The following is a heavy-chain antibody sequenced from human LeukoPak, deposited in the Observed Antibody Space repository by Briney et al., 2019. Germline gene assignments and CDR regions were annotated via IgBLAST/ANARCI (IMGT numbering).Heavy chain of an antibody. V-gene: IGHV3-23*01. D-gene: IGHD2-15*01. CDR3: AKDSTRDIVVVVASYNWFDP. CDR1: GFTVDSNY. CDR2: ISGSGGST. Sequence: GGSLRLSCAASGFTVDSNYLSWVRQAPGKGLEWVSAISGSGGSTYYADSVKGRFTISRDNSKNTLYLQMNSLRAEDTAVYYCAKDSTRDIVVVVASYNWFDPWGQGTLVTVSS. J-gene: IGHJ5*02.